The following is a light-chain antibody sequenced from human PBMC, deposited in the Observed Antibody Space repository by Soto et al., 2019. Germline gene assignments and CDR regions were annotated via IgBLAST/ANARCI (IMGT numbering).Light chain of an antibody. CDR1: SNDVWTDNL. Sequence: QSALTQPASVSGSPGQSITISCTATSNDVWTDNLVSWYQQHPGKAPKLLLFEASKRPLETSVRFSGSKSGNTASPTISGLQAEDEGHYYCCSYGRSRTCGVVFGGGTKVTVL. V-gene: IGLV2-23*01. CDR2: EAS. J-gene: IGLJ3*02. CDR3: CSYGRSRTCGVV.